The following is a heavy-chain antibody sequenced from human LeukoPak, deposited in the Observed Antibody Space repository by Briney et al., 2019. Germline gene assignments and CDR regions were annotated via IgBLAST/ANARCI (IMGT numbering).Heavy chain of an antibody. J-gene: IGHJ4*02. D-gene: IGHD1-26*01. CDR2: IYRSGYT. CDR1: GHSLTSGYY. CDR3: GRDMERTHNFDY. V-gene: IGHV4-38-2*02. Sequence: PETMSPTSNVSGHSLTSGYYWAWIRQAPGKGLEWISTIYRSGYTHHNPSLKVRVTISGDTSKNDFSRKLSSVAAADTAIYYCGRDMERTHNFDYWGQGTLVTVSS.